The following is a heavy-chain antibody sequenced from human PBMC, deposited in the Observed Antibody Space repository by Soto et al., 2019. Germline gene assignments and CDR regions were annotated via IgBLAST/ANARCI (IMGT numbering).Heavy chain of an antibody. D-gene: IGHD2-15*01. CDR3: ATGFLGLCTGGNCPLDY. J-gene: IGHJ4*02. V-gene: IGHV3-74*01. Sequence: PGGSLRLSCAASGFTFSSYWMHWVRQAPGKGLVWVSRINSDGSSTSYADSVKGRFTISRDNAKNTLYLQMNSLRGEDTAVYYCATGFLGLCTGGNCPLDYWGQGTLVTVSS. CDR1: GFTFSSYW. CDR2: INSDGSST.